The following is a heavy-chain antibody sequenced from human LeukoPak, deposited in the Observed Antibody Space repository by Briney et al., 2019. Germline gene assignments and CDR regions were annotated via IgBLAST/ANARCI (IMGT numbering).Heavy chain of an antibody. Sequence: GGSLRLSCATAGFTFSTFGIHWVRQTPGKGLEWAAAIQSDGSKQYYGDSVKGRFTNSRDSSKNTVYLQMNSLRDEDTAVYCARDVDTSSHSSQLDPWGQGTLVTVSS. J-gene: IGHJ5*02. CDR3: ARDVDTSSHSSQLDP. CDR1: GFTFSTFG. CDR2: IQSDGSKQ. D-gene: IGHD5-18*01. V-gene: IGHV3-33*01.